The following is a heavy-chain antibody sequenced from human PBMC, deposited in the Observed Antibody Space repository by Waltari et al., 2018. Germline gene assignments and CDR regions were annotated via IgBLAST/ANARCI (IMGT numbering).Heavy chain of an antibody. J-gene: IGHJ4*02. CDR1: GDSVSSNSAA. CDR2: TSSRSKWYH. V-gene: IGHV6-1*01. D-gene: IGHD5-18*01. Sequence: QVQLQQSGPGLVKPSQTLSLTCAISGDSVSSNSAAWNWIRQSPSRGLEWLGRTSSRSKWYHDYACSLKSRITPNPDTSKLQFSLQLNSLTPEDTAVYYCASAFLRLDGYSYGPFDYWGQGTLVTVSS. CDR3: ASAFLRLDGYSYGPFDY.